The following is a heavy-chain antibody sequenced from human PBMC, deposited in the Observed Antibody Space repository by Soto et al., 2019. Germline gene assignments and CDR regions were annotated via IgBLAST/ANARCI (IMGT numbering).Heavy chain of an antibody. J-gene: IGHJ6*03. D-gene: IGHD3-16*01. Sequence: GGSLRLSCAASGFTVSSNYMSWVRQAPGKGLEWVSVIYSGGSTYYADSVKGRFTISRHNSKNTLYLQMNSLRAEDTAVYYCAWGIPRLDYYYYMDVWGKGTTVTVSS. V-gene: IGHV3-53*04. CDR2: IYSGGST. CDR3: AWGIPRLDYYYYMDV. CDR1: GFTVSSNY.